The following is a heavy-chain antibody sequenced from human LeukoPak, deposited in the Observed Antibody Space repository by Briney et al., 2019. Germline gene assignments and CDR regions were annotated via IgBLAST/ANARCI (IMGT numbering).Heavy chain of an antibody. V-gene: IGHV3-9*01. CDR3: AKGGVLRYFDWSEDAFDI. CDR1: GFTFDDYA. D-gene: IGHD3-9*01. CDR2: ISWNSGSI. J-gene: IGHJ3*02. Sequence: GGSLRLSCAASGFTFDDYAMHWVRQAPGKGLEWVSGISWNSGSIGYADSVKGRFTISRDNAKNSLYLQMNSLRAEDKALYYCAKGGVLRYFDWSEDAFDIWGQGTMVTVSS.